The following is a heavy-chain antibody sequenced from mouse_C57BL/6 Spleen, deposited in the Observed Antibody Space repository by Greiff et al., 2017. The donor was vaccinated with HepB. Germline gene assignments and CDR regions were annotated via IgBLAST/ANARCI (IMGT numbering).Heavy chain of an antibody. D-gene: IGHD1-1*01. Sequence: EVKLQQSGPELVKPGASVKISCKASGYSFTDYNMNWVKQSNGKSLEWIGVINPNYGTTSYNQKFKGKATLTVDQSSSTAYMQLNSLTSEDSAVYYCARGTVVASLPYWYFDVWGTGTTVTVSS. V-gene: IGHV1-39*01. J-gene: IGHJ1*03. CDR1: GYSFTDYN. CDR2: INPNYGTT. CDR3: ARGTVVASLPYWYFDV.